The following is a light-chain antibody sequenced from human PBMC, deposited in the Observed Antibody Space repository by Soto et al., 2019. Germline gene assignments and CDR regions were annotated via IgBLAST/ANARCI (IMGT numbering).Light chain of an antibody. CDR2: EVS. J-gene: IGLJ3*02. Sequence: QSALTQPASVSGSPGQSITISCTGTSSDVGGYNYVSWYQQHPGKAPKIMIYEVSNRPSGVSNRFSGSKSGNTASLTISGLQAEDEADYYCCSYTSSRTLVFDGGTKLTVL. V-gene: IGLV2-14*01. CDR1: SSDVGGYNY. CDR3: CSYTSSRTLV.